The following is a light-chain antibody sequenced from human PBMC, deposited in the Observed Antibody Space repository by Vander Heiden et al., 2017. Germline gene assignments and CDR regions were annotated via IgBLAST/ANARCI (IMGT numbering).Light chain of an antibody. Sequence: NFMLTQPHAVSESPGKTVTISCTRSSGSIASNYVQWYRQRPGSSPTTVSCDDKQRPSGVPDRFSGSIDRSSNSASLTISGLKTEDEADYYCQSYDSSNWVFGGGTKLTVL. V-gene: IGLV6-57*01. J-gene: IGLJ3*02. CDR1: SGSIASNY. CDR2: DDK. CDR3: QSYDSSNWV.